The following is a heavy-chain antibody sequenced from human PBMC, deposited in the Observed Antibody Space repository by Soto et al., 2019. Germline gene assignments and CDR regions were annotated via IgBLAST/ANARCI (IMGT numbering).Heavy chain of an antibody. J-gene: IGHJ4*02. V-gene: IGHV3-53*01. CDR2: IYSGGST. Sequence: PGGSLILSCAASGFTVSSNYMSWVRQAPGKGLEWVSVIYSGGSTYYADSVKGRFTISRDNSKNTLYLQMNSLRAEDTAVYYCARGPLYPPYYFDYWGQGTLVTVSS. CDR3: ARGPLYPPYYFDY. CDR1: GFTVSSNY.